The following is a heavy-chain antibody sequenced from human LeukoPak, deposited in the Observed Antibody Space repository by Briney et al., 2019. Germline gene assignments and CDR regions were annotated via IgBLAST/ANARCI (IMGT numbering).Heavy chain of an antibody. Sequence: PGGSLRLSCAASGFTFSTYWMHWVRQAPGKGLVWVSRINSDGSSTTYADSVKGRFTISRDNAKNTLYLQMNSLRAEDTAVYYCARAPSRYSGYAAADYGGRGTLVTVSS. CDR2: INSDGSST. V-gene: IGHV3-74*01. J-gene: IGHJ4*02. D-gene: IGHD5-12*01. CDR1: GFTFSTYW. CDR3: ARAPSRYSGYAAADY.